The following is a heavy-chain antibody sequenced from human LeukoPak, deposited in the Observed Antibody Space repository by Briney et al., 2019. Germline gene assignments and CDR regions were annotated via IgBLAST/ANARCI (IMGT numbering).Heavy chain of an antibody. Sequence: PSETLSLTCSVSGGSVNNYYWTWIRQSAGKRLEWIGRIYASGSTNYNPSLKSRVTMSLDTSKNEFSLKLNSVTAADTAVYYCARDPGGSWELNYLYFGLDVWGQGTTVTVSS. CDR1: GGSVNNYY. V-gene: IGHV4-4*07. J-gene: IGHJ6*02. CDR3: ARDPGGSWELNYLYFGLDV. CDR2: IYASGST. D-gene: IGHD2-15*01.